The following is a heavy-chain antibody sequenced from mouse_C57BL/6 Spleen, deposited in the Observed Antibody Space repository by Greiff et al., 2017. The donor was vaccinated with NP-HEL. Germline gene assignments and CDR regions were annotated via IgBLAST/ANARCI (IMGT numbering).Heavy chain of an antibody. V-gene: IGHV1-80*01. D-gene: IGHD2-5*01. CDR1: GYAFSSYW. Sequence: QVQLKQSGAELVKPGASVKISCKASGYAFSSYWMNWVKQRPGKGLEWIGQIYPGDGDTNYNGKFKGKATLTADKSSSTAYMQLSSLTSEDSAVYFCARSDYSNYPYYFDYWGQGTTLTVSS. CDR2: IYPGDGDT. CDR3: ARSDYSNYPYYFDY. J-gene: IGHJ2*01.